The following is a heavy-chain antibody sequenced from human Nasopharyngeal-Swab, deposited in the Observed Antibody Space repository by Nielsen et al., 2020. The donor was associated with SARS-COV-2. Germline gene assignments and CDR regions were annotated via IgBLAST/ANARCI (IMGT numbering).Heavy chain of an antibody. V-gene: IGHV4-34*01. D-gene: IGHD2-15*01. J-gene: IGHJ5*02. CDR2: IKHSGST. Sequence: WIRQPPGKGLEWIGEIKHSGSTNYNPSLKRRVTISVDTSKTQFSLKLSSVTAADTAVYYCARRDPVVVVAALGIRLYDSTKFDPWGQGTLVTVSS. CDR3: ARRDPVVVVAALGIRLYDSTKFDP.